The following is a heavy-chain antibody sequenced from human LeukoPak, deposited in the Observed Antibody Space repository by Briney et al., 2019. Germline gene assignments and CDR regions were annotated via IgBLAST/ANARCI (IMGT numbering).Heavy chain of an antibody. Sequence: SETLSLTCTVSGGSISSHYRTWIWQPPGKGLEWIGYISYIGNTNYSPSLKSRVNISVDTSKNQFSLKLNSVTAADTAVYYCARDPNTVTKGFDLWGQGTVVNVSS. CDR2: ISYIGNT. D-gene: IGHD4-17*01. CDR1: GGSISSHY. V-gene: IGHV4-59*11. CDR3: ARDPNTVTKGFDL. J-gene: IGHJ3*01.